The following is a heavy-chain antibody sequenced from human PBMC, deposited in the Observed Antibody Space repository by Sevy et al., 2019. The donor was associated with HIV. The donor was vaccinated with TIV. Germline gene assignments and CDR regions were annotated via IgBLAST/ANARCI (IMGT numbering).Heavy chain of an antibody. CDR2: ISWNGGSI. V-gene: IGHV3-9*01. CDR1: GFTFDDYA. J-gene: IGHJ4*02. CDR3: AKDIAPGIAAAGANYFDY. Sequence: GGSLRLSCAASGFTFDDYAMHWVRQAPGKGLEWVSGISWNGGSIGYADSVKGRFTISRDNAKNSLYLQMNSLRAEDTALYYCAKDIAPGIAAAGANYFDYWGQGTLVTVSS. D-gene: IGHD6-13*01.